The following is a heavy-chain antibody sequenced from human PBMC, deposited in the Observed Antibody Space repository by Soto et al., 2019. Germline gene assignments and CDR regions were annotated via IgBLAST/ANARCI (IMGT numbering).Heavy chain of an antibody. J-gene: IGHJ4*02. Sequence: EVQLVESGGGLVKPGGSQRLSCAASGFTFSSYSMNWVRQAPGKGLEWVSSISSSSSYIYYADSVKGRFTISRDNAKNSLYLQMNSLRAEDTAVYYCARVVVVPAAGIDYWGQGTLVTVSS. CDR3: ARVVVVPAAGIDY. CDR1: GFTFSSYS. V-gene: IGHV3-21*01. CDR2: ISSSSSYI. D-gene: IGHD2-2*01.